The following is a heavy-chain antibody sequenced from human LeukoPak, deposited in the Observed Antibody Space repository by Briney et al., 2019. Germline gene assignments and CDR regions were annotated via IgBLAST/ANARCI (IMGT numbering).Heavy chain of an antibody. J-gene: IGHJ4*02. D-gene: IGHD4-23*01. CDR2: ISSSGGST. CDR1: GFTFSSYA. CDR3: ARGSRRWLLNRYYFDY. V-gene: IGHV3-64*01. Sequence: GGSLRLSCAASGFTFSSYAMHWVRQAPGKGLEYVSAISSSGGSTYYANSVKGRFTISRDNSKNTLYLQMGSLRAEDMAVYYCARGSRRWLLNRYYFDYWGQGTLVTVSS.